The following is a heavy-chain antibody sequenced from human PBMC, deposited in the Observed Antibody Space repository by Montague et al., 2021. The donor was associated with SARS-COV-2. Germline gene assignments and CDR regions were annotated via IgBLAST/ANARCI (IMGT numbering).Heavy chain of an antibody. Sequence: SLRLSCAASASTFSRYAMHWVRQAPGKGLQWLALISYDGTKKYYVDSVKGRFTISRDNSKNTLYLQMSSLRAEDTAMYYCAREVDYGDLYYFDYWGQGTLVTVSS. CDR1: ASTFSRYA. D-gene: IGHD4-17*01. CDR2: ISYDGTKK. CDR3: AREVDYGDLYYFDY. J-gene: IGHJ4*02. V-gene: IGHV3-30*04.